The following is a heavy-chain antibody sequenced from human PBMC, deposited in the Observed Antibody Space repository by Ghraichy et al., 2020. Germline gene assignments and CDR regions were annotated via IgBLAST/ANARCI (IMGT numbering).Heavy chain of an antibody. J-gene: IGHJ3*01. CDR3: VGHWLGADTIDV. CDR1: GASLSGYY. Sequence: ESLNISCAVSGASLSGYYWTWIRQSPGKGLEWIGEVSHRGSTTYNPSLESRVTFSVETSSNQFSLKMNSVTAADTAVYYCVGHWLGADTIDVWGRGTMVTVSS. CDR2: VSHRGST. D-gene: IGHD6-19*01. V-gene: IGHV4-34*01.